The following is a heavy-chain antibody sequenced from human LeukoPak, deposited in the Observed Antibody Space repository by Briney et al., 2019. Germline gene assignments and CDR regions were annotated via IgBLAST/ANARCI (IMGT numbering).Heavy chain of an antibody. J-gene: IGHJ5*02. CDR2: IYTSGST. V-gene: IGHV4-61*02. CDR3: ARERYSDYVNWFDP. Sequence: SQTLSLTCTVSGGSISSGSYYWSWIRQPAGKGLEWIGRIYTSGSTNYNPSLKSRVTISVDTSKNQFSLKLSSVTAADTAVYYCARERYSDYVNWFDPWGQGTLVTVSS. CDR1: GGSISSGSYY. D-gene: IGHD5-12*01.